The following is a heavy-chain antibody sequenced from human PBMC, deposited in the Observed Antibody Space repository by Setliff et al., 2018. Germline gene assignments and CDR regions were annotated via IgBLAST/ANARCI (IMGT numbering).Heavy chain of an antibody. CDR3: AREFTRYYNFWSAHRYYMDV. D-gene: IGHD3-3*01. CDR2: INAGNGNT. V-gene: IGHV1-3*01. Sequence: ASVKVSCKASGYTFTSYAMHWVRQAPGQRLKGMGWINAGNGNTKDSQKFQGRVTITRDTSASTDYMELRSLRSEDTAVYYCAREFTRYYNFWSAHRYYMDVWGKGTTVPVSS. J-gene: IGHJ6*03. CDR1: GYTFTSYA.